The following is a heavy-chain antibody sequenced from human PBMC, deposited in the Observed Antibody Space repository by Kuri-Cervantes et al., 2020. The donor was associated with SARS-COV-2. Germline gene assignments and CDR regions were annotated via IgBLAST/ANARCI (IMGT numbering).Heavy chain of an antibody. CDR3: ARPLGYSGAGSYFAY. J-gene: IGHJ4*02. CDR1: GFTFSSYA. D-gene: IGHD3-10*01. Sequence: GESLKISCAASGFTFSSYAMNWVRQAPGKGLEWVSYISSSGSTIYYAHSVKGRFTISRDNAENSLYLQMNSLRAEDTAVYYCARPLGYSGAGSYFAYWGQGTLVTVSS. V-gene: IGHV3-48*03. CDR2: ISSSGSTI.